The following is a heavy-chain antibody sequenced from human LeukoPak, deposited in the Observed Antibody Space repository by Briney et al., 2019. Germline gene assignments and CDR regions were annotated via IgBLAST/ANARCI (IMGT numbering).Heavy chain of an antibody. CDR3: ARGTDWELQYGMDV. D-gene: IGHD1-26*01. CDR2: INNSGST. Sequence: SETLSLTCTVSGGSISRYYWSWVRQPPGKGLEWIGYINNSGSTNYNPSLKSRVTISVDTSKNQFSLKLSSVTAADTAVYYCARGTDWELQYGMDVWGQGTTVTVSS. V-gene: IGHV4-59*01. CDR1: GGSISRYY. J-gene: IGHJ6*02.